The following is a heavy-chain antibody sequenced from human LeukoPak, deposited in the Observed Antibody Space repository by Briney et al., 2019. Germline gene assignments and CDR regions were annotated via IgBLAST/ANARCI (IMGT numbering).Heavy chain of an antibody. D-gene: IGHD6-13*01. CDR1: GFTFSSYA. V-gene: IGHV3-33*06. J-gene: IGHJ4*02. CDR2: IWYGGSNK. CDR3: AKADERYRSSWYDYFDY. Sequence: GGSLRLSCAASGFTFSSYAMSWVRQAPGKGLEWVAVIWYGGSNKYYADSVKGRFTISRDNSKNTLYLQMNSLRAEDTAVYYCAKADERYRSSWYDYFDYWGQGTLVTVSS.